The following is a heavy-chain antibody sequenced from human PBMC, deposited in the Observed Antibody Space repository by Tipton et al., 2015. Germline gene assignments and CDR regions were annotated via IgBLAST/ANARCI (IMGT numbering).Heavy chain of an antibody. CDR3: ARRFSHSSSWTFDY. Sequence: SLRLSCAASGFTFSSYGMHWVRQAPGKGLEWVAVIWYDGSNKYYADSVKGRFTISRDNSKNTLYLQMNSLRAEDTAVYYCARRFSHSSSWTFDYWGQGTLVTVSS. D-gene: IGHD6-13*01. CDR1: GFTFSSYG. V-gene: IGHV3-33*01. J-gene: IGHJ4*02. CDR2: IWYDGSNK.